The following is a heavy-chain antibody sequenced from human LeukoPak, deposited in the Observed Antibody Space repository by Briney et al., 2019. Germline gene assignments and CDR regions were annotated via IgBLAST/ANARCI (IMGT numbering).Heavy chain of an antibody. D-gene: IGHD3-16*01. CDR1: GFTFSSYA. J-gene: IGHJ1*01. V-gene: IGHV3-23*01. Sequence: GGSLRLSCAASGFTFSSYAMSWVREAPGKGLEWVSAISVSGGSTYYADSVKGRFTISRDNSKNTLYLRMNSLRAEDTAVYYSAKDQLCRHRGQGTLVTVSS. CDR3: AKDQLCRH. CDR2: ISVSGGST.